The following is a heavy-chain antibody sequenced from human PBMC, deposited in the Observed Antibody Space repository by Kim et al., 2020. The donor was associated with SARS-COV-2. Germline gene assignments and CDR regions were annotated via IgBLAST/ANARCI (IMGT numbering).Heavy chain of an antibody. D-gene: IGHD1-26*01. V-gene: IGHV3-30-3*01. CDR3: ARGLEGDSGSV. CDR1: GFTFSSYA. J-gene: IGHJ4*02. CDR2: ISYDGSNK. Sequence: GGSLRLSRAASGFTFSSYAMHWVRQAPGKGLEWVAVISYDGSNKYYADSVKGRFTISRDNSKNTLYLQMNSLRAEDTAVYYCARGLEGDSGSVWGQGTLVTVSS.